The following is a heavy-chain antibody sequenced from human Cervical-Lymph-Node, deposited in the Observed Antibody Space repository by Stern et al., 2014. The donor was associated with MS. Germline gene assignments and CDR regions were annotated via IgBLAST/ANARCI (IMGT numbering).Heavy chain of an antibody. CDR1: GYTFSRNV. D-gene: IGHD3-16*01. Sequence: QVQLMQSGAEVKKPGASVKVSCKASGYTFSRNVIHWVRQAPGQRLEWMGWIEAGNGNTRYSQKFQGRVTFSRDTSASTAYMELSSLRSEDTAVYYCAREGDSAGLDLDYWGQGTLATVSS. CDR2: IEAGNGNT. J-gene: IGHJ4*02. V-gene: IGHV1-3*01. CDR3: AREGDSAGLDLDY.